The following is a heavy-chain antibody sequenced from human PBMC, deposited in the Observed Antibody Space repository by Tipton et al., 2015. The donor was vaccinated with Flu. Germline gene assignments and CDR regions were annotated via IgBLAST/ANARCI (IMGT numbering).Heavy chain of an antibody. CDR2: IYVSGST. CDR3: ARHTGDSVRGVVDY. V-gene: IGHV4-61*09. CDR1: GASISSSSHY. Sequence: TLSLTCSVSGASISSSSHYWSWIRQPAGKGLEWIGHIYVSGSTNYSPSFKSRVTMSLDTSKKQFSLKLNSVTAADTAVYYCARHTGDSVRGVVDYWGQGTLVTVSS. D-gene: IGHD3-10*02. J-gene: IGHJ4*02.